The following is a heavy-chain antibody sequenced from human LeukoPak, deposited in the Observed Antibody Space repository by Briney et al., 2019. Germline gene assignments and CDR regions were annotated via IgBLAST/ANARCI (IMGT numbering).Heavy chain of an antibody. V-gene: IGHV1-69*13. CDR2: IIPIFGTA. CDR1: GGTFSSYA. J-gene: IGHJ4*02. Sequence: WASVKVSCKAFGGTFSSYAISWVRQAPGQGLEWMGGIIPIFGTANYAQKFQGRVTITADESTSTAYMELSSLRSEDTAVYYCARDPGPNYYDSSGSTDFDYWGQGTLVTVSS. CDR3: ARDPGPNYYDSSGSTDFDY. D-gene: IGHD3-22*01.